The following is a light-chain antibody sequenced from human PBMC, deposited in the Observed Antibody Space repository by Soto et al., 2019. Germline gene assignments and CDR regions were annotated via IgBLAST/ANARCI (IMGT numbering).Light chain of an antibody. Sequence: EIVLTQSPGILSLSPGERVTLSCRASQSVSSNYLAWYQQKPGQAPRLLIYGASSRATGIPDRFSGSGSGTDFTLTIGRLEPEDFAVYYCHQYGISPPRTFGQGTTVEIK. CDR1: QSVSSNY. J-gene: IGKJ1*01. CDR3: HQYGISPPRT. V-gene: IGKV3-20*01. CDR2: GAS.